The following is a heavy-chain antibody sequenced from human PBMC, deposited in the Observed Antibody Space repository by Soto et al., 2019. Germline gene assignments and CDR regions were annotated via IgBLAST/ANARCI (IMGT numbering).Heavy chain of an antibody. CDR2: IWYDGSNK. CDR1: GFTFSTYG. J-gene: IGHJ6*02. CDR3: ARVGGYCSGGSCYRYYYYGMDV. V-gene: IGHV3-33*01. Sequence: QVQLEESGGGVVQPGRSLRLSCAASGFTFSTYGMHWVRQAPGKGLEWVAVIWYDGSNKYYADSVKGRFTISRDNSKNTLYLQMNSLRAEDTAVYYCARVGGYCSGGSCYRYYYYGMDVWGQGTTVTVS. D-gene: IGHD2-15*01.